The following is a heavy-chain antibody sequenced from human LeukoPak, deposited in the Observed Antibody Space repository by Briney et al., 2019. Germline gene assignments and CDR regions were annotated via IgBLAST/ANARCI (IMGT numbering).Heavy chain of an antibody. D-gene: IGHD3-10*01. CDR3: AKGVRGVIITHFDY. J-gene: IGHJ4*02. CDR1: GLTFSSYA. V-gene: IGHV3-23*01. Sequence: GGSLRLSCAASGLTFSSYAMSWVRQAPGKGLEWVSAISGSGGSTYYADSVKGRFTISRDNSKNTLYLQMNSLRAEDTAVYYCAKGVRGVIITHFDYWGQGTLVTVSS. CDR2: ISGSGGST.